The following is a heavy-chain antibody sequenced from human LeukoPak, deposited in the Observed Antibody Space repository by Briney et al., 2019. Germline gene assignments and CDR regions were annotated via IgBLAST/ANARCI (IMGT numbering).Heavy chain of an antibody. D-gene: IGHD3-22*01. V-gene: IGHV3-7*01. CDR3: ARKFYYDSSGHHFDY. J-gene: IGHJ4*02. Sequence: GGSLRLSCAASGFTVSSYGIHWVRQAPGKGLEWVASIREDGSEKYYVDSEKGRFTISRDNAKNSLFLQMNSMRVEDTAVYYCARKFYYDSSGHHFDYWGQGTLLTVSS. CDR1: GFTVSSYG. CDR2: IREDGSEK.